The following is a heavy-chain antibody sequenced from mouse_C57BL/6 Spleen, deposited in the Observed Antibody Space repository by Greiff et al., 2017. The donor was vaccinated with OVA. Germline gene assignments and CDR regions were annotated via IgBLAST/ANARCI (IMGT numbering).Heavy chain of an antibody. V-gene: IGHV5-9-1*02. Sequence: EVKLMESGEGLVKPGGSLKLSCAASGFTFSSYAMSWVRQTPEKRLEWVAYISSGGDYIHYADTVKGRFTISRDNARNTLYLQMSSLKSEDTAMYYCTRDGSGSWFAYWGQGTLVTVSA. CDR1: GFTFSSYA. CDR2: ISSGGDYI. J-gene: IGHJ3*01. CDR3: TRDGSGSWFAY. D-gene: IGHD3-2*02.